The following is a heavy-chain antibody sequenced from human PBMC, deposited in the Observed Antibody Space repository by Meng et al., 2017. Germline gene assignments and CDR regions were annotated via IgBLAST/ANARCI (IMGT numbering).Heavy chain of an antibody. CDR3: ARASRHSSSWYGYDY. D-gene: IGHD6-13*01. J-gene: IGHJ4*02. CDR1: GFTFSSYW. CDR2: INSDGSST. V-gene: IGHV3-74*01. Sequence: GESLKISCAASGFTFSSYWMHWVRQAPGKGLVWVSRINSDGSSTSYADSVKGRFTISRDNAKNTLYLQMNSLRAEDTAVYYCARASRHSSSWYGYDYWGQGTLVTVSS.